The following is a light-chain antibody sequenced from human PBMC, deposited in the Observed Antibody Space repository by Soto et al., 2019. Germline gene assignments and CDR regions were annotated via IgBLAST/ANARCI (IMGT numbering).Light chain of an antibody. Sequence: QSALTQPASVSGSPGQSITISCTGTTSDVGGYNYVSWYQHHPGKAPKLLIYEVTNRPSGVSNRFSGSKSGNMASLTISGLQAEDEADYYCSSFTNVNTWLFGTGTQLTVL. CDR3: SSFTNVNTWL. J-gene: IGLJ3*02. CDR1: TSDVGGYNY. V-gene: IGLV2-14*01. CDR2: EVT.